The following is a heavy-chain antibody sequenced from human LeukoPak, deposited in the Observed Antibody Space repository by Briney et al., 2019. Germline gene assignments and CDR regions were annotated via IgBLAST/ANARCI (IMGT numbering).Heavy chain of an antibody. CDR1: GYTFTSYA. J-gene: IGHJ4*02. V-gene: IGHV1-3*01. Sequence: ASVKVSCTASGYTFTSYAMHWVRQAPGQRLEWMGWINAGNGNTKYSQKFQGRVTITRDTSASTAYMELSSLRSEDTAVYYCARGLAADTGTFDYWGQGTLVTVSS. D-gene: IGHD3-10*01. CDR3: ARGLAADTGTFDY. CDR2: INAGNGNT.